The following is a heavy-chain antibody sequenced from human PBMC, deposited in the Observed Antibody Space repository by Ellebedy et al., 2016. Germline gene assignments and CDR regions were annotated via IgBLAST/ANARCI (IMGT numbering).Heavy chain of an antibody. V-gene: IGHV5-51*01. CDR3: ARHMGYCSSTSCYSNWFDP. Sequence: GESLKISXKGSGYSFTSYWIGWVRQMPGKGLEWMGIIYPGDSDTRYSPSFQGQVTISADKSISTAYLQWSSLKASDTAMYYCARHMGYCSSTSCYSNWFDPWGQGTLVTVSS. D-gene: IGHD2-2*01. CDR2: IYPGDSDT. J-gene: IGHJ5*02. CDR1: GYSFTSYW.